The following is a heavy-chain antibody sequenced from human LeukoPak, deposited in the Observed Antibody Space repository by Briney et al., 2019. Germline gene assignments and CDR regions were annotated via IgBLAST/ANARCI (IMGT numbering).Heavy chain of an antibody. CDR3: ARDRYSYGLVRDYGMDV. CDR1: GYTFTGYY. D-gene: IGHD5-18*01. V-gene: IGHV1-2*06. CDR2: INPNSGGT. Sequence: ASVKVSCKASGYTFTGYYIHWVRQAPGQGLEWMGRINPNSGGTNFAQKFQGRVTMTRDTSTSTVYMELSSLRSEDTAVYYCARDRYSYGLVRDYGMDVWGQGTTVTVSS. J-gene: IGHJ6*02.